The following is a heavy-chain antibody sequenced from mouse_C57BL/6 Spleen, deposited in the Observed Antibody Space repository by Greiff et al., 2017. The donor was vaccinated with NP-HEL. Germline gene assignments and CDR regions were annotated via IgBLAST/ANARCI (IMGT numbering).Heavy chain of an antibody. Sequence: VQLQQSGTVLARPGASAKMSCKTSGYTFTSYWMHWVKQRPGQGLEWIGAIYPGNSDTSYNQKFKGKAKLTAVTSASTAYMELSSLTNEDSAVYYCTRRSTFYDGYPFDYWGQGTTLTVSS. J-gene: IGHJ2*01. D-gene: IGHD2-3*01. CDR2: IYPGNSDT. CDR1: GYTFTSYW. CDR3: TRRSTFYDGYPFDY. V-gene: IGHV1-5*01.